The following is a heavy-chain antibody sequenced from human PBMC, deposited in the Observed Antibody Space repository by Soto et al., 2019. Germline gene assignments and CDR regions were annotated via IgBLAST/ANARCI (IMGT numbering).Heavy chain of an antibody. J-gene: IGHJ4*02. CDR2: ISGSGGST. V-gene: IGHV3-23*01. D-gene: IGHD2-15*01. CDR3: AKSVVVVAATPTPFDY. Sequence: WVLQAPGKGLEWVSAISGSGGSTYYADSVKGRFTISRDNSKNTLYLQMNSLRAEDTAVYYCAKSVVVVAATPTPFDYWGQGTLVTVSS.